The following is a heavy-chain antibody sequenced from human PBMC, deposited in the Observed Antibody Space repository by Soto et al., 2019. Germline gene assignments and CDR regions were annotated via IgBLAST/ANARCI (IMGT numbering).Heavy chain of an antibody. CDR3: ARNFVRTNTGFDP. Sequence: TLSLTCAVSGGSISSGGYSWSWIRQPPGKGLEWIGYIYHSGSTYYNPSLKSRVTISVDRSKNQFSLKLSSVTAADTAIYYCARNFVRTNTGFDPGGGEPLFPVP. V-gene: IGHV4-30-2*01. CDR1: GGSISSGGYS. CDR2: IYHSGST. J-gene: IGHJ5*02. D-gene: IGHD3-10*02.